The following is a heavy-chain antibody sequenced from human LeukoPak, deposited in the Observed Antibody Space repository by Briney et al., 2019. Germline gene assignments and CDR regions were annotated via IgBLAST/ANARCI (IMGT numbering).Heavy chain of an antibody. V-gene: IGHV3-48*01. CDR3: ARVRGSYHFDY. CDR2: ITSSSSAI. J-gene: IGHJ4*02. D-gene: IGHD1-26*01. CDR1: GFTFSVYS. Sequence: GGSLRLSSAASGFTFSVYSMNWVRHAPGKGLGWGSYITSSSSAIYYADSVKGRFTISTDNATTSLYLQKNSLRAEDTAVYYCARVRGSYHFDYWGQGTLVTVSS.